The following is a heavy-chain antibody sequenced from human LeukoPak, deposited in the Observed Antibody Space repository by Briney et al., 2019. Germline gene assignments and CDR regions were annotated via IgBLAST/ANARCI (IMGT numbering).Heavy chain of an antibody. CDR1: GFTFSRYS. CDR2: ISRSSSTI. J-gene: IGHJ3*02. Sequence: GGSLRLSCAASGFTFSRYSMNWVRQAPGKGLEWVSYISRSSSTIHYADSVKGRFTISRDNAKSSLFLQMNSLRAEDTAVYYCARVRGAFDIWGRGTMVTVSS. CDR3: ARVRGAFDI. V-gene: IGHV3-48*04. D-gene: IGHD3-10*01.